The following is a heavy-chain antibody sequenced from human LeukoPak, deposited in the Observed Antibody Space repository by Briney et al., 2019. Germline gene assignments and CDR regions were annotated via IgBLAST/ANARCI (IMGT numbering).Heavy chain of an antibody. Sequence: PGGSLRLSCAASGFTFSSYSMNWVRQAPGKGLEWVSSISSSSSYIYYADSVKGRFTISRDDAKNSLYLQMNSLRAEDTAVYYCAGGASYDYVWGSFRPLVYWGQGTLVTVSS. CDR3: AGGASYDYVWGSFRPLVY. J-gene: IGHJ4*02. V-gene: IGHV3-21*01. D-gene: IGHD3-16*02. CDR1: GFTFSSYS. CDR2: ISSSSSYI.